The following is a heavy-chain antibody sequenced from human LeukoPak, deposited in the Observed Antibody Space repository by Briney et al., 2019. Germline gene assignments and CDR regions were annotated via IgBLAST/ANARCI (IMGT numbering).Heavy chain of an antibody. D-gene: IGHD4-17*01. CDR2: IKQDGGQI. J-gene: IGHJ4*02. V-gene: IGHV3-7*01. Sequence: GGSLRFSCAASEFTFSSYWMSWVRQAPGKGLEWVANIKQDGGQIYYLESVKGRFTVSRDNAKNSLYLQMNSLRAEDTAVYYCARLGARQMLEYWGQGTLVTVSS. CDR3: ARLGARQMLEY. CDR1: EFTFSSYW.